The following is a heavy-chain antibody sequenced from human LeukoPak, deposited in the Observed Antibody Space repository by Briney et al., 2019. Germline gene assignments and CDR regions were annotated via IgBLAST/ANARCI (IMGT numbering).Heavy chain of an antibody. V-gene: IGHV1-2*02. Sequence: GASVKVSCKASGGTFSSYAISWVRQAPGQGLEWMGWINPNSGGTNYAQKFQGRVTMTRYTSIRTAYMELSRLRSDDTAVYYCAIEFATVVVSAVISAFDIWGQGTMVTVSS. D-gene: IGHD2-2*02. CDR1: GGTFSSYA. CDR3: AIEFATVVVSAVISAFDI. CDR2: INPNSGGT. J-gene: IGHJ3*02.